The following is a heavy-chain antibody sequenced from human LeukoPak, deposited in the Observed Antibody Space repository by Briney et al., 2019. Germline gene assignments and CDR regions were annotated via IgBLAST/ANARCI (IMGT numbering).Heavy chain of an antibody. CDR1: GFTFSGYA. CDR3: AKRIAEAVGPGWFDP. Sequence: PGGSLRLSCAASGFTFSGYAMSWVRQAPGKGLEWVSAISGSGGSTYYADSVEGRFTISRDNSKNTLYLQMNSLRAEDTAVYYCAKRIAEAVGPGWFDPWGQGTLVTVSS. CDR2: ISGSGGST. J-gene: IGHJ5*02. V-gene: IGHV3-23*01. D-gene: IGHD2-2*01.